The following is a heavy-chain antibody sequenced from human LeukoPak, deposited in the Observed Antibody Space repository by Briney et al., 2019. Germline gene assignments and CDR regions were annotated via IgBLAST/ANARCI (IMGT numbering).Heavy chain of an antibody. CDR1: GFTFSSYA. Sequence: GRSLRLSCAASGFTFSSYAMHWVRQAPGNGLEWVAVISYDGSNKYYADSVKGRFTISRDNSKNTLYLQMNSLRAEDTAVYYCARESLGDAIFDYWGQGTLVTVSS. V-gene: IGHV3-30-3*01. J-gene: IGHJ4*02. CDR2: ISYDGSNK. D-gene: IGHD5-24*01. CDR3: ARESLGDAIFDY.